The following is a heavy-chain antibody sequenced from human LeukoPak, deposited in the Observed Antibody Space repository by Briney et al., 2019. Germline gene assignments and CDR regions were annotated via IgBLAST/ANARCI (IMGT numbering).Heavy chain of an antibody. CDR1: GFTFSSYG. J-gene: IGHJ3*02. Sequence: GGSLRLSCAASGFTFSSYGMHWVRQAPGKGLEWVAVISYDGSNKYYADSVKGRFTISRDNSKNTLYLQMNSLRAEDTAVYYCASPPPYYYDSPTLDAFDIWGQGTMVTVSS. CDR3: ASPPPYYYDSPTLDAFDI. V-gene: IGHV3-30*03. CDR2: ISYDGSNK. D-gene: IGHD3-22*01.